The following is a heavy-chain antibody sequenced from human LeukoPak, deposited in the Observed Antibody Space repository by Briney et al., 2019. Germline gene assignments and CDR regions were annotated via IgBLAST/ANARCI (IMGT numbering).Heavy chain of an antibody. CDR3: ARESSKQQLGLNWFDP. Sequence: PSETLSLTCAVSGGSISSGGYYWSWIRQPPGKGLEWIGYIYYSGSTNYNPSLKSRVTISVDTSKNQFSLKLSSVTAADTAVYYCARESSKQQLGLNWFDPWGQGTLVTVSS. CDR2: IYYSGST. CDR1: GGSISSGGYY. D-gene: IGHD6-13*01. V-gene: IGHV4-61*08. J-gene: IGHJ5*02.